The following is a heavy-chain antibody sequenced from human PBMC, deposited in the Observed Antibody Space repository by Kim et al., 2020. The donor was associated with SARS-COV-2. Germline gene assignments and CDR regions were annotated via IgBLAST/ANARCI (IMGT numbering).Heavy chain of an antibody. V-gene: IGHV4-39*01. Sequence: SETLSLTCTVSGGSIGSSGYYWTWIRQSPGEGLEWIGSIHYSGSTYYNPSLKSRITISIDTSKNQFSLDLSSVTAADTAVYYCARRGAVAGNPVYDYWG. D-gene: IGHD6-19*01. CDR3: ARRGAVAGNPVYDY. J-gene: IGHJ4*01. CDR2: IHYSGST. CDR1: GGSIGSSGYY.